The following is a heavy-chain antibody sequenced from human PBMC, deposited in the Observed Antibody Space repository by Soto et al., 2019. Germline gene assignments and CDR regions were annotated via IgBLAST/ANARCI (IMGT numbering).Heavy chain of an antibody. J-gene: IGHJ1*01. V-gene: IGHV3-21*03. Sequence: VGSLRLSCATSGFPFSDYSMNWVRQAPGKGLEWVSSISSSSINIYYADSVKGRFTISRDNADNSLYLHMNSLRAEDTAVYYCARDPSDLWQPDQYFQPSGQGTLVTVSS. CDR2: ISSSSINI. D-gene: IGHD6-13*01. CDR3: ARDPSDLWQPDQYFQP. CDR1: GFPFSDYS.